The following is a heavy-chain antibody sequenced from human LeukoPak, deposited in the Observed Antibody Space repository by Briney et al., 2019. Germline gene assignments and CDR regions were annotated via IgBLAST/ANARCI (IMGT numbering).Heavy chain of an antibody. D-gene: IGHD6-13*01. CDR3: VVVQLAHFYY. Sequence: SETLSLTCTVSGGSLRSSSSYWRWIRQPPGKGLEGIGSIYYSGSTYYNPSLKSRVTISVDTSKNQFSLKLSSVTAADTAVYYCVVVQLAHFYYWGQGTLVTVSS. CDR2: IYYSGST. V-gene: IGHV4-39*01. CDR1: GGSLRSSSSY. J-gene: IGHJ4*02.